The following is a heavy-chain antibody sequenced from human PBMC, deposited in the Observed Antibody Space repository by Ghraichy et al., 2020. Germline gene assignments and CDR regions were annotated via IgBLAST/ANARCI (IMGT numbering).Heavy chain of an antibody. J-gene: IGHJ6*02. V-gene: IGHV3-66*01. D-gene: IGHD2-15*01. CDR3: AKDPHFYCGAGGWDIRGLDV. CDR2: IHRDGST. CDR1: GFSFSNNY. Sequence: GGSLRLSCAASGFSFSNNYMSWVRQAPGKGLEWVSVIHRDGSTYYADSVKGRFTISRDSSKNTLYLQMNSLGAEDTAVYYCAKDPHFYCGAGGWDIRGLDVWGQGTTVIVSS.